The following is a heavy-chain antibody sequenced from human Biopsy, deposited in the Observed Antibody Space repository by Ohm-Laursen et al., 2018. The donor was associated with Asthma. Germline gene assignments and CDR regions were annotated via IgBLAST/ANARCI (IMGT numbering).Heavy chain of an antibody. CDR1: RFTYE. CDR2: ISYDGSSI. J-gene: IGHJ4*02. V-gene: IGHV3-30-3*01. CDR3: AREGVAGTHIED. D-gene: IGHD6-19*01. Sequence: SLRLSCTASRFTYEMPWVRQAPAKGLEWVAVISYDGSSIYYADSVKGRFTISRDNSKNTLSLQMNSLTAEDTAVYYCAREGVAGTHIEDWGQGTLVTVSS.